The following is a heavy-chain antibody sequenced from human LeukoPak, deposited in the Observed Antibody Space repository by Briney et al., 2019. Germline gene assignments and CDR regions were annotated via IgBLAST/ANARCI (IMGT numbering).Heavy chain of an antibody. CDR2: IYYSGSA. CDR1: GASISDTTYY. V-gene: IGHV4-39*01. Sequence: SETLSPTCIVSGASISDTTYYWGWIRQPPGKGLEWIGNIYYSGSAYYNPSLKSRVTISVDTSKNQFSLKLNSVTAADTAVYYCARRKNASGNIDSWAQGTQVTVSS. CDR3: ARRKNASGNIDS. J-gene: IGHJ4*02. D-gene: IGHD3-10*01.